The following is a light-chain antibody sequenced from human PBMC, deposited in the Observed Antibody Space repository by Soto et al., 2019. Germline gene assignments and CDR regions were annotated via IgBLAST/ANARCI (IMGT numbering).Light chain of an antibody. Sequence: DIQITQSPSSLSASVGDRVTITCRASQTISDYLNWYQQKPGKAPSLLIYAASSLQSGVPSRFSASGSGTDFTLTITSLQPEDFAAYYCQQAYSFPITFGQGTRLEIK. J-gene: IGKJ5*01. CDR3: QQAYSFPIT. V-gene: IGKV1-39*01. CDR2: AAS. CDR1: QTISDY.